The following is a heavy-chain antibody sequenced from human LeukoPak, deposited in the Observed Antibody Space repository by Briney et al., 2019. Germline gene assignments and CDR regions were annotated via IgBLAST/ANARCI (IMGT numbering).Heavy chain of an antibody. CDR2: IHYSGTT. J-gene: IGHJ4*02. V-gene: IGHV4-34*01. CDR3: ARGCGAAAGTSIDY. CDR1: GESFSGYY. D-gene: IGHD6-13*01. Sequence: SETLSLTCAVYGESFSGYYWTWIRQPPGKGLEWIGEIHYSGTTKYSPSLKSRVTISVDTSKNQFSLKLSSVTAADTAVYYCARGCGAAAGTSIDYWGQGTLVTVSS.